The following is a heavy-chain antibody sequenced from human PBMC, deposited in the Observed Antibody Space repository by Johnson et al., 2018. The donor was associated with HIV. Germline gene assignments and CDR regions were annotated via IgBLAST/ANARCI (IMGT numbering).Heavy chain of an antibody. J-gene: IGHJ3*02. D-gene: IGHD1-7*01. V-gene: IGHV3-30*19. Sequence: QVQLVESGGGVVQPGRSVRLSCAASGFTFSSYAMHWVRQAPGKGLEWVAVISYDGSNKYYADSVKGRFTISRDNSKNTLYLQMNSLRAEDTAVYYCARDERWNYYDAFDIWGQGTMVTVSS. CDR1: GFTFSSYA. CDR3: ARDERWNYYDAFDI. CDR2: ISYDGSNK.